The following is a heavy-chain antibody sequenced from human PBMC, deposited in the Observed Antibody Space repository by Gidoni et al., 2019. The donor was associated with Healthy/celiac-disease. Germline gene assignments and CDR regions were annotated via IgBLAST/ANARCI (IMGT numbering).Heavy chain of an antibody. CDR3: ARQPTYYYGSGSYKYYYYYGMDV. Sequence: EVQLVQSGAAVPKPGESLRISCKGSGYSFTSYWISWVRQMPGKGLEWMGRIDPSDSDTNYSPACKGHVTISADKSISTAYLQWSSLKASDTAMYYCARQPTYYYGSGSYKYYYYYGMDVWGQGTTVTVSS. D-gene: IGHD3-10*01. CDR1: GYSFTSYW. J-gene: IGHJ6*02. CDR2: IDPSDSDT. V-gene: IGHV5-10-1*03.